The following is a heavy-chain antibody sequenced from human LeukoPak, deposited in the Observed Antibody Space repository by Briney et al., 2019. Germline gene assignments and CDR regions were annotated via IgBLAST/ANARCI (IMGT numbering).Heavy chain of an antibody. CDR3: ARDSGGPNDDYYDSSGYYSGFDY. J-gene: IGHJ4*02. CDR2: ISAYNGNT. V-gene: IGHV1-18*01. Sequence: ASVKVSCKASGYTFTSYGISWVRQAPGQGLEWLGWISAYNGNTNYAQKLQGRVTMTTGTSTSTAYMELRSLRSDDTAVYYCARDSGGPNDDYYDSSGYYSGFDYWGQGTLVTVSS. CDR1: GYTFTSYG. D-gene: IGHD3-22*01.